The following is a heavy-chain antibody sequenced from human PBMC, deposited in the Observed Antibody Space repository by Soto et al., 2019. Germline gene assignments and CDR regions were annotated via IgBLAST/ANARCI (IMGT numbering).Heavy chain of an antibody. CDR2: ISYDGSNK. CDR1: GFTFSSYG. J-gene: IGHJ4*02. CDR3: AKEGSGEYFDS. V-gene: IGHV3-30*18. Sequence: QVQLVESGGGVVQPGRSLRLSCAASGFTFSSYGMHWVRQAPGKGLEWVAVISYDGSNKYYSDSVKGRFTISRDNSKNTLYLQMNSLRAEDTAVYYCAKEGSGEYFDSWGQGTLVTVSS. D-gene: IGHD2-15*01.